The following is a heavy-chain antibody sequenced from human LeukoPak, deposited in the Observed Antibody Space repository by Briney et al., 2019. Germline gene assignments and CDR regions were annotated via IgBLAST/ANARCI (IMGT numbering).Heavy chain of an antibody. CDR2: IYPGDSDT. CDR3: ARSYNWIYDYFDC. J-gene: IGHJ4*02. Sequence: GESLKISCKGSGYSFTNYWGGWVRQMSGKGLEWMGIIYPGDSDTSYSPSFQGQVTISADKSISTAYLQWSSLNASDTAMYYCARSYNWIYDYFDCWVQGALVSVSS. D-gene: IGHD1-7*01. CDR1: GYSFTNYW. V-gene: IGHV5-51*01.